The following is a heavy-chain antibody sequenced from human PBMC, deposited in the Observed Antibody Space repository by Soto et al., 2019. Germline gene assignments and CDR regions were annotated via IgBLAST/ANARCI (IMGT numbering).Heavy chain of an antibody. CDR1: GFTFSSSW. V-gene: IGHV3-74*01. J-gene: IGHJ4*02. Sequence: SLRLSCAASGFTFSSSWMHWVRQAPGKGLVWVSRISSDGSSTNYADSVKGRFTISRDNAKNTLYLQMNSLRAEDTAVYYCARPVVYSGYDRVFFDYWGQGTLVTVSS. CDR2: ISSDGSST. CDR3: ARPVVYSGYDRVFFDY. D-gene: IGHD5-12*01.